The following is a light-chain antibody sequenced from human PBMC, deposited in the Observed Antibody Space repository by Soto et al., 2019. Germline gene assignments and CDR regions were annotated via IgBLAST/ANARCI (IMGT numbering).Light chain of an antibody. Sequence: DIRMTQSPSSLSASVGDRITITCRASQDISGWLAWYQQKPKKAPKSLIYATSTLQSGVPSRFSGSRSGTDFTLTITSLQPEDFATYYCQQYSSYPCTFGQGTRLEIK. CDR1: QDISGW. V-gene: IGKV1D-16*01. CDR2: ATS. CDR3: QQYSSYPCT. J-gene: IGKJ5*01.